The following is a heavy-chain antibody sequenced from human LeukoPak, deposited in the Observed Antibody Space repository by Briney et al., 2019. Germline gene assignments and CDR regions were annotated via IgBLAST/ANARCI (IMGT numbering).Heavy chain of an antibody. Sequence: ASVKVSCKASGYTFTSYGISWVRQAPGQGLEWMGWISAYNGNTNYAQKLQGRVTMTTDTSTSTAYMELRSLRSDDTAVYYCARVSRGSGNYEGGKKLNNWFDPWGQGTLVTVSS. CDR1: GYTFTSYG. V-gene: IGHV1-18*01. D-gene: IGHD3-10*01. CDR2: ISAYNGNT. CDR3: ARVSRGSGNYEGGKKLNNWFDP. J-gene: IGHJ5*02.